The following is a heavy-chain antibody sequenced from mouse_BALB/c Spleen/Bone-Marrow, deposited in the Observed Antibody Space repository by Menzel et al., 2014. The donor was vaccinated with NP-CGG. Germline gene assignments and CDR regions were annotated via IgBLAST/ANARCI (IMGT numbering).Heavy chain of an antibody. J-gene: IGHJ2*01. D-gene: IGHD3-2*02. CDR3: ARGIRNYFDY. CDR1: GYTFSSYW. CDR2: ILPGSGST. Sequence: VQVVEYGAELMKPGASVKISCKATGYTFSSYWIEFIKQRPGHGLEWIGEILPGSGSTHYDEKFKGRATFTADTSSNTAYMQLSSLISEDSAVYYCARGIRNYFDYWGQGTTLTVSS. V-gene: IGHV1-9*01.